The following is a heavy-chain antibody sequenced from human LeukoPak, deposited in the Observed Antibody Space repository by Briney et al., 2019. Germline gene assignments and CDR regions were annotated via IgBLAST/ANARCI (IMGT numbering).Heavy chain of an antibody. D-gene: IGHD2/OR15-2a*01. V-gene: IGHV3-74*01. Sequence: PGGSLRLSCAASAFSLNDFWMHWVRQGPGKGLEWVSRINKDATITTYADSVKGQFTVSRDNVKNMVYLDMNGLRGDDTAVYYCARSGIGRGFDIWGRGATVTVSS. J-gene: IGHJ3*02. CDR1: AFSLNDFW. CDR2: INKDATIT. CDR3: ARSGIGRGFDI.